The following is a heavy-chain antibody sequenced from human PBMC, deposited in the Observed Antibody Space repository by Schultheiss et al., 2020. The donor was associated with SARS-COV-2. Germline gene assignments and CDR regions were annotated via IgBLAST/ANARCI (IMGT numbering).Heavy chain of an antibody. D-gene: IGHD6-19*01. Sequence: GGSLRLSCAASGFTFSSYGMHWVRQAPGKGLEYVSAISSNGGSTYYADSVKGRFTISRDNAKNSLYLQMNSLRAEDTAVYYCAKDVQAGKGSYNFDYWGQGTLVTVSS. CDR2: ISSNGGST. CDR1: GFTFSSYG. V-gene: IGHV3-64*04. CDR3: AKDVQAGKGSYNFDY. J-gene: IGHJ4*02.